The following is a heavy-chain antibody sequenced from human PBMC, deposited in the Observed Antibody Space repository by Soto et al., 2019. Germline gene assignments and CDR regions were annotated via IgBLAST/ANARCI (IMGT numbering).Heavy chain of an antibody. CDR1: GGTFSSYA. J-gene: IGHJ6*02. V-gene: IGHV1-69*01. CDR2: IIPIFGTA. CDR3: ASGARYCSSTICYSYGMDV. Sequence: QVQLVQSGAEVKKPGSSVKVSCKASGGTFSSYAISWVRQAPGQGLEWMGGIIPIFGTANYAQKFQGRVTITADESTSTAYMELSSLRSEDTAVYYCASGARYCSSTICYSYGMDVWGQGPKVTVSS. D-gene: IGHD2-2*01.